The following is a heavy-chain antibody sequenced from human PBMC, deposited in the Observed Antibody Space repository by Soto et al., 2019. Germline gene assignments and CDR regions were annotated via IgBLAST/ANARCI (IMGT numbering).Heavy chain of an antibody. D-gene: IGHD3-3*01. CDR1: GFTFSSYS. Sequence: EVQLVESGGGLVQPGGSLRLSCAASGFTFSSYSMNWVRQAPGKGLEWVSYISSSSSTIYYADSVKGRFTISRDNAKNSLYLQMNSLRDEDTAVYYCATLTYYDFWSGYPNYYYYYGMDVWGQGTTVTVSS. V-gene: IGHV3-48*02. CDR3: ATLTYYDFWSGYPNYYYYYGMDV. CDR2: ISSSSSTI. J-gene: IGHJ6*02.